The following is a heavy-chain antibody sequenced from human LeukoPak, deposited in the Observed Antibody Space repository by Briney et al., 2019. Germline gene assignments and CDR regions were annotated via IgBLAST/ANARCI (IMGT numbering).Heavy chain of an antibody. Sequence: SETLSLTCAVSGGSISSSNWWSWVRQPPGKGLEWIGEIYHSGSTNYNPSLKSRVTISVDRSKNQFSLKLSSVTAADTAVYYCARVDTAMAASFDYWGQGTLVTVSS. D-gene: IGHD5-18*01. CDR1: GGSISSSNW. V-gene: IGHV4-4*02. CDR3: ARVDTAMAASFDY. J-gene: IGHJ4*02. CDR2: IYHSGST.